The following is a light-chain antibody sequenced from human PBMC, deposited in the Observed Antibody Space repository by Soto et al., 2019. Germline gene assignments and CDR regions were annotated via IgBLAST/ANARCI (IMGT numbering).Light chain of an antibody. CDR3: QYYNSLPFT. V-gene: IGKV1-33*01. CDR2: DAF. Sequence: DIPMTQSPSSLSASVGDRVTITCQASQDIGIFLHWYQQKPGKAHKLLIYDAFILEIGGPSRFSGRGSGTDFTLTICSLQPEDYATDYFQYYNSLPFTFVGGTKMEIK. CDR1: QDIGIF. J-gene: IGKJ4*01.